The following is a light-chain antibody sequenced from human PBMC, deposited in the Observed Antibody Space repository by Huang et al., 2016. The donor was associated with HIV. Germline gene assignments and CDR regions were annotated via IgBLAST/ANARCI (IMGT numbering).Light chain of an antibody. V-gene: IGKV3-11*01. CDR2: DAS. CDR1: QSVVK. CDR3: QQRSAWPPIT. J-gene: IGKJ5*01. Sequence: ETVLTQSPDTLSLSRGERAILFCRASQSVVKLAWYQHKVGQAPRLLSYDASNRATGIPARFSGGVSGTDFTLTVNILEPEDSAVYYCQQRSAWPPITFGQGTRLEIK.